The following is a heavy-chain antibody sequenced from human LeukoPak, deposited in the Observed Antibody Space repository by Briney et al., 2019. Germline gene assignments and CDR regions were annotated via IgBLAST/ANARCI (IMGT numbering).Heavy chain of an antibody. CDR1: GYTFTSYD. D-gene: IGHD1-26*01. Sequence: ASVKVSCKASGYTFTSYDINWVRQATGQGLEWMGWMNPNSGNTGYAQKFQGRVTMTRNTSISTAYMELSSLRSEDTAVYYCARGLRLSRSYPGDYFDYWGQGTLVTVSS. CDR3: ARGLRLSRSYPGDYFDY. CDR2: MNPNSGNT. V-gene: IGHV1-8*01. J-gene: IGHJ4*02.